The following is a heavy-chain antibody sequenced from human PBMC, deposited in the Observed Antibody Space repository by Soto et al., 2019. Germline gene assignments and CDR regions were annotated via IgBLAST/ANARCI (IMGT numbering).Heavy chain of an antibody. Sequence: ASVKVSCKASGYTFTNYGITWVRQAPGQGLEWMGWISNYNGKTNYAQILQGRVTMTTDTSTRTAYMELTSLRSDDTAVYYCARDADTAMVLLVLDYYYGMDVWGQGTTVTVSS. D-gene: IGHD5-18*01. CDR3: ARDADTAMVLLVLDYYYGMDV. V-gene: IGHV1-18*01. CDR2: ISNYNGKT. CDR1: GYTFTNYG. J-gene: IGHJ6*02.